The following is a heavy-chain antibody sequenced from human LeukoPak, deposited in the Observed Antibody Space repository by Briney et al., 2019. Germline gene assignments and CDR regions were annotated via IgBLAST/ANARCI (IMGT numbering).Heavy chain of an antibody. CDR1: GVTFDDYC. CDR2: IHWNGGST. Sequence: AGGSLRLSCAASGVTFDDYCMSWVRQAPGKGLEWVSGIHWNGGSTGYADSVKGRFTISRDNAKNSLYLQMNSLRAEDTALYYCARVVVRAVPFDYWGQGTLVTVSS. CDR3: ARVVVRAVPFDY. D-gene: IGHD3-10*01. J-gene: IGHJ4*02. V-gene: IGHV3-20*04.